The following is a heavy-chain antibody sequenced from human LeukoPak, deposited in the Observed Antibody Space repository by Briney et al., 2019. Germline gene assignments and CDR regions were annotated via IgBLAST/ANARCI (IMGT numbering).Heavy chain of an antibody. J-gene: IGHJ3*02. CDR3: ARQTSIAAGHAFDI. CDR2: IYYSGST. Sequence: SETLSLTCTVSGGSISSSSYYWAWIRQSPGKGLEWIANIYYSGSTYYNPSLKSRVTISVDTSKNQFSLKLSSVTAADTAVYYCARQTSIAAGHAFDIWGQGTMVTVSS. V-gene: IGHV4-39*01. D-gene: IGHD6-25*01. CDR1: GGSISSSSYY.